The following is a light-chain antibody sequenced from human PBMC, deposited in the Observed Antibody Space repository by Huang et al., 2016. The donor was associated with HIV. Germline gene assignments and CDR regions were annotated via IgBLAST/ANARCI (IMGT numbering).Light chain of an antibody. CDR3: QQLNGYPLT. CDR1: QGISSY. J-gene: IGKJ4*01. V-gene: IGKV1-9*01. Sequence: IQLTPSPSSLPASVGDRVTISCRDSQGISSYLAWYQQKPGKAPKLLIYAASTLQSGVPSRFSGSGSGTDFTLTITSLQPEDFATYYCQQLNGYPLTFGGGTKVEIK. CDR2: AAS.